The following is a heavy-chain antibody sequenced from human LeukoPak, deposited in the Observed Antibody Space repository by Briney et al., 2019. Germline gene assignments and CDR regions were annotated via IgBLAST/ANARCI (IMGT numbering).Heavy chain of an antibody. CDR2: IDPGDSDT. CDR3: ARVRYSGYDQADY. J-gene: IGHJ4*02. D-gene: IGHD5-12*01. CDR1: GYSLTSYW. Sequence: GESLKISCKGSGYSLTSYWIGWGRQMSGESLEWVGIIDPGDSDTRYSPSLQGQVTISADKSISTAYLQWSSLKASDTGIYYCARVRYSGYDQADYWGQGTLVTVSS. V-gene: IGHV5-51*01.